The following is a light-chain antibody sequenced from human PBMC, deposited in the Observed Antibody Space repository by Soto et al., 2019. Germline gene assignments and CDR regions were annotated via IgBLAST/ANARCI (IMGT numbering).Light chain of an antibody. V-gene: IGKV3D-7*01. CDR2: ATS. Sequence: EVVMTQSPATLSLSPGERATLSCRASQSIIKTYLSWYQQKPGQAPRLLIYATSTRATGIPARFSGSGSGTDFTLTISSLQPEDFAVYYCHQDYMLPLTFGGGTKVEIK. J-gene: IGKJ4*01. CDR3: HQDYMLPLT. CDR1: QSIIKTY.